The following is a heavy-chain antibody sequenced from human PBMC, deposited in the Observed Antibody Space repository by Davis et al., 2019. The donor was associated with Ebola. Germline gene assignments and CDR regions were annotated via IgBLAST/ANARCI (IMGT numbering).Heavy chain of an antibody. CDR2: IIPIFGTA. Sequence: SVKVSCKASGYTFTGYYMHWVRQAPGQGLEWMGGIIPIFGTANYAQKFQGRVTITADESTSTAYMELSSLRSEDTAVYYCASLEVRGGNPWGQGTLVTVSS. V-gene: IGHV1-69*13. D-gene: IGHD3-10*01. J-gene: IGHJ5*02. CDR3: ASLEVRGGNP. CDR1: GYTFTGYY.